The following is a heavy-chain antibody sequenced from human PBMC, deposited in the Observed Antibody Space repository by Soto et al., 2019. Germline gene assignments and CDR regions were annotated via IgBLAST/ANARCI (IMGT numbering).Heavy chain of an antibody. J-gene: IGHJ5*02. CDR1: GFTFSSYA. Sequence: EVQLLESGGGLVQPGGSLRLSCAASGFTFSSYAMSWVRQAPGKGLEWVSAISGSGGSTYYADSVKGRFTISRDNSKNTLYLQMNSRRAEDTAVYYCAKGIVVVVAASLSAWGQGTLVTVSS. CDR2: ISGSGGST. V-gene: IGHV3-23*01. D-gene: IGHD2-15*01. CDR3: AKGIVVVVAASLSA.